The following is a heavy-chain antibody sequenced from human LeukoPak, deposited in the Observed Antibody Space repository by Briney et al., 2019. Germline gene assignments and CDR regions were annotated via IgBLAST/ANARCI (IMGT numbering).Heavy chain of an antibody. CDR3: VKVAKYYYGSETYYFFEH. D-gene: IGHD3-10*01. J-gene: IGHJ4*02. CDR2: INQDGTEK. V-gene: IGHV3-7*01. Sequence: GGSLRLSCAASGFTFTTYCMSWVRQLPGKGLEWVANINQDGTEKYYVDSVKGRFTISRDNAKNSLDLQMDSLRVEDTGIYYCVKVAKYYYGSETYYFFEHWGQGTPVTASS. CDR1: GFTFTTYC.